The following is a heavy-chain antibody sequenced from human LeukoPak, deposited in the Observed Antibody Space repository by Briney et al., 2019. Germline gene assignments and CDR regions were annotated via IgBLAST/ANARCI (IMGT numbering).Heavy chain of an antibody. D-gene: IGHD4-23*01. J-gene: IGHJ1*01. V-gene: IGHV3-9*01. CDR2: ISWNSGSI. Sequence: GGSLRLSCAASGFTFDDYAMHWVRHAPGKGLEWVSGISWNSGSIDYADSVKGRFTISRDNAKNSLYLQMNSLRAEDTALYYCAKDIAYGGNPEYFQHWGQGTLVTVSS. CDR3: AKDIAYGGNPEYFQH. CDR1: GFTFDDYA.